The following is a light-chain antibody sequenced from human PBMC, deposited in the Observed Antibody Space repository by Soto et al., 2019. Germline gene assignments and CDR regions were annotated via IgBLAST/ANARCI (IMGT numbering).Light chain of an antibody. V-gene: IGKV1-5*03. Sequence: DIQMTQSPSTLSASVGDRVTITCRASQGISSWLAWYQQKPGKAPKLLIYKASSLEIGVPSRFSGSGSGTEFTLTISSLQPDDFATYYCQQYNSYWTFGQGTKVEIK. CDR1: QGISSW. CDR3: QQYNSYWT. CDR2: KAS. J-gene: IGKJ1*01.